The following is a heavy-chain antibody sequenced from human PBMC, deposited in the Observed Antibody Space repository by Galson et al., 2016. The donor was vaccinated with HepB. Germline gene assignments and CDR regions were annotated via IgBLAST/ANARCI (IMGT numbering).Heavy chain of an antibody. Sequence: SLRLSCAASGFTFTSYWMSWARQPPGEGLEWVANIKQDGSEKNYVDSVKGRFTISRDNAKNSVYLQMNSLRGDDTAVYYCMSYSDAWYSGFWGQGTLVTVSS. V-gene: IGHV3-7*03. D-gene: IGHD6-13*01. J-gene: IGHJ4*02. CDR1: GFTFTSYW. CDR2: IKQDGSEK. CDR3: MSYSDAWYSGF.